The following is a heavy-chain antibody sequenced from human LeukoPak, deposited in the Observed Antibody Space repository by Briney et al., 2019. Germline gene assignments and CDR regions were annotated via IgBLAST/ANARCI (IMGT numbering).Heavy chain of an antibody. V-gene: IGHV4-59*01. Sequence: KPSETLSLTCTVSGGSISSYYWSWIRQLPGKGLEWIGYIYYSGSTNYNPSLKSRVTISVDTSKNQFSLKLSSVTAADTAVYYCAREGISGSYGYWGQGTLVTVSS. D-gene: IGHD1-26*01. CDR1: GGSISSYY. J-gene: IGHJ4*02. CDR2: IYYSGST. CDR3: AREGISGSYGY.